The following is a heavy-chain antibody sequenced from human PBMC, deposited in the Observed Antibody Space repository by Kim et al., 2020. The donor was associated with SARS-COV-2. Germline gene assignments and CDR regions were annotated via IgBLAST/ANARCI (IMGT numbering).Heavy chain of an antibody. D-gene: IGHD1-26*01. J-gene: IGHJ4*02. Sequence: HPSPKSRVTISVATSKNQFSLKLSSVTAADTAVYYCARDRVGEGEYFDYWGQGTLVTVSS. V-gene: IGHV4-31*02. CDR3: ARDRVGEGEYFDY.